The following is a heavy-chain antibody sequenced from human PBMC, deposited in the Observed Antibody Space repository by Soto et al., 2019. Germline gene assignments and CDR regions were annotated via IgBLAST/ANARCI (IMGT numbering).Heavy chain of an antibody. CDR2: ISGSGDTT. D-gene: IGHD6-19*01. CDR3: AKDHQEWLVHGGFYYFDY. CDR1: GFTFNIYA. Sequence: GGSLRLSCAASGFTFNIYAMSWVRQAPGKGLEWVSAISGSGDTTYYADSVKGRFTISRDSSKNTLYLQMNSLRAEDTAVFYCAKDHQEWLVHGGFYYFDYWGQGTLVTVSS. J-gene: IGHJ4*02. V-gene: IGHV3-23*01.